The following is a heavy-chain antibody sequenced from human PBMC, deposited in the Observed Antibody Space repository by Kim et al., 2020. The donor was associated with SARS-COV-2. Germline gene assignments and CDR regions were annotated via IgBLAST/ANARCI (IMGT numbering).Heavy chain of an antibody. J-gene: IGHJ6*02. Sequence: SETLSLTCAVYGGSFSGYYWSWIRQPPGKGLEWIGEINHSGSTNYNPSLKSRVTISVDTSKNQFSLKLSSVTAADTAVYYCARNVQNARLDVWGQGTTVTVSS. D-gene: IGHD1-1*01. V-gene: IGHV4-34*01. CDR2: INHSGST. CDR3: ARNVQNARLDV. CDR1: GGSFSGYY.